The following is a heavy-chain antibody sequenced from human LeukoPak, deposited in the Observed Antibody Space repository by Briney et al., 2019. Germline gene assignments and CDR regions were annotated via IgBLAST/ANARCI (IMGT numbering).Heavy chain of an antibody. D-gene: IGHD4-17*01. V-gene: IGHV3-74*01. CDR1: RFTFSSYW. Sequence: GGSLRLSCAASRFTFSSYWMHWVRQAPGKGLVWVSRINSDGSSTSYADSVKGRFTISRDNAKNTLYLQMNSLRAEDTAVYYCARGKTLDYGDPPPLGYWGQGTLVTVSS. J-gene: IGHJ4*02. CDR2: INSDGSST. CDR3: ARGKTLDYGDPPPLGY.